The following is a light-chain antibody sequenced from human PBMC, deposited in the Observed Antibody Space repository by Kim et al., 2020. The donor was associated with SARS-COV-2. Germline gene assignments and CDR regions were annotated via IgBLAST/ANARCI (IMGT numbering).Light chain of an antibody. CDR2: QDS. J-gene: IGLJ3*02. CDR1: KLGDKY. V-gene: IGLV3-1*01. Sequence: SYELTQPPSFSVSPGQTASITCSGDKLGDKYACWYQQKPGQSLVLVIYQDSKRPSGIPERFSGSNSGNTATLTISGTQAMDEADYYCQAWDSSTWVFGGGTQLTVL. CDR3: QAWDSSTWV.